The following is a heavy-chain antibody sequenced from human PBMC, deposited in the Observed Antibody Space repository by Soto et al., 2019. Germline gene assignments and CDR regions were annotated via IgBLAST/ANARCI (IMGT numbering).Heavy chain of an antibody. V-gene: IGHV3-66*01. CDR1: GFNVGSNY. D-gene: IGHD3-22*01. CDR3: GKGEYYYDSSGYYPNDY. CDR2: IFSGGST. Sequence: GGSHRLSSTASGFNVGSNYMSWVRQAPGKGLEWVSIIFSGGSTYYADSVKGRFTISRDNSKNTLFLQMNSLRAEDTAVYYCGKGEYYYDSSGYYPNDYWGQGTLVTVSS. J-gene: IGHJ4*02.